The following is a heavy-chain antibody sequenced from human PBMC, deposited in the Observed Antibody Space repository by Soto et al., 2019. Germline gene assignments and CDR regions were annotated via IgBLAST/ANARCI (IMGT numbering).Heavy chain of an antibody. V-gene: IGHV1-18*04. Sequence: QVKLVQSGAEVKKPGASVKVSCKASGYTFTSYGISWVRQAPGQGLEWMGWISAYNGNTNYAQKLQGRVTMTTDTSTSTAYMELRSLRSDDTAVYYCARERITIFGVVTPNWFDPWGQGTLVTVSS. J-gene: IGHJ5*02. CDR3: ARERITIFGVVTPNWFDP. CDR2: ISAYNGNT. D-gene: IGHD3-3*01. CDR1: GYTFTSYG.